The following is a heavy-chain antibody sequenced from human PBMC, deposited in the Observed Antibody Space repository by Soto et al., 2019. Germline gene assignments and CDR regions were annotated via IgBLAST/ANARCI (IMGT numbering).Heavy chain of an antibody. CDR2: INPSGGST. J-gene: IGHJ5*02. Sequence: ASVKVSCKASGYTFTSYYMHWVRQAPGQGLEWMGIINPSGGSTSYAQKFQGRVTMTRDTSTSTVYMELSSLRSEDTAVYYCARGVYEAAAGMVDWFDPWGQGTLVTVSS. D-gene: IGHD6-13*01. CDR3: ARGVYEAAAGMVDWFDP. CDR1: GYTFTSYY. V-gene: IGHV1-46*01.